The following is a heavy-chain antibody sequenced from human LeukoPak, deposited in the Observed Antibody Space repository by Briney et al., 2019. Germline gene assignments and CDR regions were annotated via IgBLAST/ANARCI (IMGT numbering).Heavy chain of an antibody. D-gene: IGHD3-22*01. CDR3: ARDSYDSSGNYLDY. CDR2: INTYSANT. Sequence: ASVKVSCKASGYTFNNHDINWVRQAPGRGLEWMGWINTYSANTNYAQEFQGRVIMTTDTSTSTAYMELRSLRSDDTAVYYCARDSYDSSGNYLDYWGQGTLVTVSS. CDR1: GYTFNNHD. V-gene: IGHV1-18*01. J-gene: IGHJ4*02.